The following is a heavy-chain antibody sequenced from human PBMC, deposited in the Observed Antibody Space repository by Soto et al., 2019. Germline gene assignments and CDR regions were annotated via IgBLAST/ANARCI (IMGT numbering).Heavy chain of an antibody. J-gene: IGHJ4*02. CDR2: INHSGST. CDR3: ARWGSGWYYFDY. D-gene: IGHD6-19*01. Sequence: PSETLSLTCAVYGGSFSGYYWSWIRQPPGKGLEWIGKINHSGSTNYNPSRKSRVTISVDTSKNQFSLKLSSVTAADTAVYYCARWGSGWYYFDYWGQGSLVNVSS. CDR1: GGSFSGYY. V-gene: IGHV4-34*01.